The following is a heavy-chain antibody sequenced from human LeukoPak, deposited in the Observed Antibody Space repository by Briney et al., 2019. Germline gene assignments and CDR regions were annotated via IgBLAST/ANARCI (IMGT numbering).Heavy chain of an antibody. Sequence: SETLSLTCTVSGGSISSGGYYWSWIRQHPGKGLEWIGYIYYSGSTYYNPSLKSRVTISVDTSKNQFFLKLSSVTAADTAVYYCARSRLRGVIDYWGQGTLVTVSS. CDR1: GGSISSGGYY. CDR3: ARSRLRGVIDY. CDR2: IYYSGST. D-gene: IGHD4-17*01. V-gene: IGHV4-31*03. J-gene: IGHJ4*02.